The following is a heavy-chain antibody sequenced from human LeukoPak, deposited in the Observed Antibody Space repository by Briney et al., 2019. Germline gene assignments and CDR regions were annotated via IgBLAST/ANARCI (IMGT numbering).Heavy chain of an antibody. J-gene: IGHJ4*02. V-gene: IGHV3-23*01. CDR3: AKNPRPITTYYFDY. CDR1: GFTFSSYA. Sequence: PGGSLRPSCAASGFTFSSYAMSWVRQAPGKGLEWVSAISGSGGSTYYADSVKGRFTISRDNSKNTLYLQMNSLRAEDTAVYYCAKNPRPITTYYFDYWGQGTLVTVSS. D-gene: IGHD5-12*01. CDR2: ISGSGGST.